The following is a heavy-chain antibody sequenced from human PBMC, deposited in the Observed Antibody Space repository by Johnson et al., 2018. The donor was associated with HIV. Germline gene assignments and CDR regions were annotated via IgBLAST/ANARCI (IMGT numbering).Heavy chain of an antibody. CDR1: AFTFSSFA. V-gene: IGHV3-23*04. Sequence: VQLVESGGGLIQPGGSLRLSCAASAFTFSSFAMSWVRQAPGKGLEWVSGISGAGGSRNYADSVKGRFTISRDNSKNTLYLQMNSLRVEDTAVYYCVKMYYNLWSGYSAQMDAFDVWGQGTMVTVSS. CDR2: ISGAGGSR. J-gene: IGHJ3*01. D-gene: IGHD3-3*01. CDR3: VKMYYNLWSGYSAQMDAFDV.